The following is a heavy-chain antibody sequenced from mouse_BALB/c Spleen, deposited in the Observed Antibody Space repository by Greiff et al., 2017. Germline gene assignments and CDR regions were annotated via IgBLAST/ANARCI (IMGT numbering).Heavy chain of an antibody. J-gene: IGHJ3*01. D-gene: IGHD2-4*01. Sequence: EVQGVESGPGLVKPSQSLSLTCTVTGYSITSDYAWNWIRQFPGNKLEWMGYISYSGSTSYNPSLKSRISITRDTSKNQFFLQLNSVTTEDTATYYCARRDYDDVLFAYWGQGTLVTVSA. CDR3: ARRDYDDVLFAY. V-gene: IGHV3-2*02. CDR2: ISYSGST. CDR1: GYSITSDYA.